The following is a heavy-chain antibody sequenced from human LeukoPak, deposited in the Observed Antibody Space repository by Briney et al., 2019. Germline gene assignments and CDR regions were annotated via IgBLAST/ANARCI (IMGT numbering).Heavy chain of an antibody. J-gene: IGHJ4*02. Sequence: GGSLRLSCTASGFTFGDYAMTWVRQAPGKGLEWVGFIRSKAYGGTTEYAASVKGRFTISRDDSKSIAYLQMNSLKTEDTAVYYCTRRQSIVGALYYFDYWGQGTLVTVSS. D-gene: IGHD1-26*01. CDR2: IRSKAYGGTT. V-gene: IGHV3-49*04. CDR3: TRRQSIVGALYYFDY. CDR1: GFTFGDYA.